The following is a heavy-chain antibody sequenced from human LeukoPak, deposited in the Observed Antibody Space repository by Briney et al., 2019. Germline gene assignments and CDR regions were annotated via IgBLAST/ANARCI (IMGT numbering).Heavy chain of an antibody. CDR2: IYYSGST. CDR1: GGSISSYY. V-gene: IGHV4-59*08. J-gene: IGHJ6*02. CDR3: ARVVQLGFMDV. D-gene: IGHD6-6*01. Sequence: SETLSLTCTVSGGSISSYYWSWIRQPPGKGPEWIGYIYYSGSTNYNPSLKSRVTISVDTSKNQFSLKLSSVTAADTAVYYCARVVQLGFMDVWGQGTTVTVSS.